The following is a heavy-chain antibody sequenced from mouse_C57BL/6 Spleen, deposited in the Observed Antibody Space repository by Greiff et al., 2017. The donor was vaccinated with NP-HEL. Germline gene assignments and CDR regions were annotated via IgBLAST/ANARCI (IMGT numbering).Heavy chain of an antibody. CDR2: IHPNSGST. D-gene: IGHD3-2*02. CDR1: GYTFTSYW. Sequence: QVQLQQPGAELVKPGASVKLSCKASGYTFTSYWLHWVTQRPGQGLAWIGMIHPNSGSTNYNEKFKSKATLTVDKSSSTAYMQLSSLTSEDSAVYYCARKARSGYDYFDYWGQGTTLTVSS. J-gene: IGHJ2*01. V-gene: IGHV1-64*01. CDR3: ARKARSGYDYFDY.